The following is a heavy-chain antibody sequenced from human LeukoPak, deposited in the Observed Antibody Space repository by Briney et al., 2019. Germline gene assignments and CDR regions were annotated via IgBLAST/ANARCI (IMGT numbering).Heavy chain of an antibody. Sequence: PSETLSLTCTVSGGSISSSSYYWGWIRQPPGKGLEWIGSIYYSGSTYYNPSLKSRVTISVDTSKNQFSLKLSSVTAADTAVYYCARRGVVVVPAAISREVGYWGQGTLVTVSS. V-gene: IGHV4-39*01. CDR1: GGSISSSSYY. CDR3: ARRGVVVVPAAISREVGY. J-gene: IGHJ4*02. CDR2: IYYSGST. D-gene: IGHD2-2*01.